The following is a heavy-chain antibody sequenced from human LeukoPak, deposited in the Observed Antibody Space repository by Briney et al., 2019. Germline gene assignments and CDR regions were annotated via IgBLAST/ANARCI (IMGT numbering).Heavy chain of an antibody. CDR1: GFTFKDYV. CDR3: AKELLGYSNFEH. Sequence: GGSLRLSCVVSGFTFKDYVMHWVRQAPGKGLEWVAVISYDGSKKYYVDSVKGRFTISRDSSKNTLFLQMDSLRGEDTAVYYCAKELLGYSNFEHWGQGTLVTVSS. J-gene: IGHJ4*02. CDR2: ISYDGSKK. D-gene: IGHD4-11*01. V-gene: IGHV3-30*18.